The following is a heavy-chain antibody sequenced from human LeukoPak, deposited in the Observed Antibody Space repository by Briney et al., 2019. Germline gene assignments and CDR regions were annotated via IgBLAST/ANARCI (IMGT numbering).Heavy chain of an antibody. CDR3: ARLNYYDSSGSYYFDY. Sequence: SETLSLTCTVSGGSISSSSYYWGWIRQPPGEGLEWIGSIYYSGSTYYNPSLKSRVTISVDTSKNQFSLKLSSVTAADTAVYYCARLNYYDSSGSYYFDYWGQGTLVTVSS. CDR1: GGSISSSSYY. CDR2: IYYSGST. D-gene: IGHD3-22*01. V-gene: IGHV4-39*01. J-gene: IGHJ4*02.